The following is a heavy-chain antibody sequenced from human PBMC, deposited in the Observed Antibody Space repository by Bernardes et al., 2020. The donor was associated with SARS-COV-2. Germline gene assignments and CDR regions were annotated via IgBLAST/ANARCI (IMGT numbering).Heavy chain of an antibody. J-gene: IGHJ5*02. D-gene: IGHD5-18*01. V-gene: IGHV1-18*01. CDR3: ATVVGYSYGGGWFDP. CDR2: ISGYNGDT. CDR1: GYTFSSYD. Sequence: ASVKVSCKASGYTFSSYDIGWVQQAPGQRHEGMGWISGYNGDTNYDQKFQDRLTMTTDTSTTTAYMELRSLTSDDTAVYYCATVVGYSYGGGWFDPWGQGTLVTVSS.